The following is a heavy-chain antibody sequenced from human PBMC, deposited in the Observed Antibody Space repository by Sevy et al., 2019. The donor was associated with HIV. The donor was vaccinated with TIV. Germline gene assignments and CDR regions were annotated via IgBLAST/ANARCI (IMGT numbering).Heavy chain of an antibody. CDR3: AKEPRGRVSAFDM. CDR1: GVAFDQYA. CDR2: ISWNSASI. J-gene: IGHJ4*03. D-gene: IGHD3-10*01. V-gene: IGHV3-9*01. Sequence: GWSLRLSCVASGVAFDQYAMHWIRQIPGRGLEWVSGISWNSASIHYVDSVRGRFTISRDNDGNTLYFQLRSLRPEDTAVYYCAKEPRGRVSAFDMWGQGTLVTVSS.